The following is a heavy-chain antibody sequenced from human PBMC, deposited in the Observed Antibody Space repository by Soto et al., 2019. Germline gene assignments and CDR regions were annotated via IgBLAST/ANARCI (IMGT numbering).Heavy chain of an antibody. D-gene: IGHD6-19*01. Sequence: EVQLVESGGGLVQPGGSLRLSCAASGFTFNSYSKNWVRQAPGKGLEWVSYISSSSSTKFYTDSVKGRFTISRDNAKNSLYLQMNSLRDDDTVVYYCARPSSGWENWLDPWGQGTLVTVSS. CDR3: ARPSSGWENWLDP. J-gene: IGHJ5*02. CDR1: GFTFNSYS. V-gene: IGHV3-48*02. CDR2: ISSSSSTK.